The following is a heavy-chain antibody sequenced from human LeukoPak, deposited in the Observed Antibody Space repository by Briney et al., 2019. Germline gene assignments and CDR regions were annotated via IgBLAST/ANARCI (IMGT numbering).Heavy chain of an antibody. CDR3: ARLAAAEDY. Sequence: GGSLRLSCAASGFTFNDYAMHWVRQAPGKGLEWVSGISWNSGSIGYADSVKGRFTISRDNAKNSLYLQMNSLRAEDTALYYCARLAAAEDYWGQGTLVTVSS. CDR2: ISWNSGSI. D-gene: IGHD6-13*01. J-gene: IGHJ4*02. V-gene: IGHV3-9*01. CDR1: GFTFNDYA.